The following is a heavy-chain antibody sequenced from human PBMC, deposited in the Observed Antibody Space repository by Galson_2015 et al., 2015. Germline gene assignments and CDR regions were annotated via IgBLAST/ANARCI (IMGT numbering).Heavy chain of an antibody. CDR3: ARRGSGIVPAFDY. D-gene: IGHD2-2*01. J-gene: IGHJ4*02. Sequence: QSGAEVKEPGASVQVSCETSGYTFTIYNIDWVRQAPGQGLEWISPYNGNTNYAQKLQGRVTMTTDTSTNTAYMELRSLRSDDTAVYYCARRGSGIVPAFDYWGQGTLVTVSS. CDR2: SPYNGNT. CDR1: GYTFTIYN. V-gene: IGHV1-18*01.